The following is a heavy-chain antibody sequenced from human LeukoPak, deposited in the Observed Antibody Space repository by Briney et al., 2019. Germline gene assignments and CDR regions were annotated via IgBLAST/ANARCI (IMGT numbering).Heavy chain of an antibody. CDR3: ARPLRGYSYGFDY. V-gene: IGHV5-51*01. Sequence: GGSLKISCKGSGYSFTSYWIGWVRQMPGKGLEWMGIIYPGDYDTRYSPSFQGQVTISADKSISTAYLQWSSLKASDTAMYYCARPLRGYSYGFDYWGQGTLVTVSS. D-gene: IGHD5-18*01. CDR1: GYSFTSYW. CDR2: IYPGDYDT. J-gene: IGHJ4*02.